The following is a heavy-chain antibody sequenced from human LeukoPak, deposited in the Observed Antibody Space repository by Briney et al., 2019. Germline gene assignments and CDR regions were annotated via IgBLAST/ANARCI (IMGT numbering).Heavy chain of an antibody. CDR2: MNPNSGNT. Sequence: GASVKLSCTASGYTFTSYDINWVRQATGPGLEWMGWMNPNSGNTGYAQKFQGRVTMTRNTSISTAYMELSGLRSEDTAVYYCAKRRDSSSWYVAFDYWGQGTLVTVSS. J-gene: IGHJ4*02. D-gene: IGHD6-13*01. CDR3: AKRRDSSSWYVAFDY. V-gene: IGHV1-8*01. CDR1: GYTFTSYD.